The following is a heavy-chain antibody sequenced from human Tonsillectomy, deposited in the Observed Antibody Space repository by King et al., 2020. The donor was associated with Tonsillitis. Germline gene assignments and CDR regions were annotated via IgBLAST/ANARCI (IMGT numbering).Heavy chain of an antibody. CDR2: ISSSSGYI. Sequence: VQLVESGGGLVKPGGSLRLSCAASGSTFNIYNMNWVRQAPGKGLEWVSSISSSSGYIYYADSVKGRFTISRDNAKNSLFLQMNSLRAEDTAVYYCAGQSSDSSGYFPFDYWGQGTLVTVSS. J-gene: IGHJ4*02. CDR1: GSTFNIYN. CDR3: AGQSSDSSGYFPFDY. V-gene: IGHV3-21*01. D-gene: IGHD3-22*01.